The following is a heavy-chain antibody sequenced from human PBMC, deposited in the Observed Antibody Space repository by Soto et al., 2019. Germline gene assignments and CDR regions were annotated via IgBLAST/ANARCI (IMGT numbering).Heavy chain of an antibody. V-gene: IGHV3-23*01. J-gene: IGHJ6*02. CDR3: FTGLLWGEWLGAHCYGMDF. CDR2: ISGSGGST. Sequence: GGSLRLSCAASGFTFRSYAMSWVRQAPGKGLEWVSLISGSGGSTYYADSVKGRFTISRDNSKHTLYLQCNSLRAEDTAIYYCFTGLLWGEWLGAHCYGMDFCGQGTTDPGSS. D-gene: IGHD3-16*01. CDR1: GFTFRSYA.